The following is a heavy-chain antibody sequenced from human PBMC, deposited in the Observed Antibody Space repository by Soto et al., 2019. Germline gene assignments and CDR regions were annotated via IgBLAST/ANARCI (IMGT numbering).Heavy chain of an antibody. D-gene: IGHD6-13*01. CDR1: GFTFSSYA. J-gene: IGHJ4*02. V-gene: IGHV3-64*01. CDR3: ARGRPYSSSWPQYFDY. CDR2: ISSNGGST. Sequence: EVQLVESGGGLVQPGGSLRLSCAASGFTFSSYAMHWVRQAPGKGLEYVSAISSNGGSTYYANSVKGRFTISRDNSKNTLYLQMGSLRAEDMAVYYCARGRPYSSSWPQYFDYWGQGTLVTVSS.